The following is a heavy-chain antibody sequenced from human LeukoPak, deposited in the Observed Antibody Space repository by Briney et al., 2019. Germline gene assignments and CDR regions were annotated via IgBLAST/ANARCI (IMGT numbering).Heavy chain of an antibody. CDR3: ARRRVVPAAIMYYYYMGV. V-gene: IGHV4-4*09. CDR2: IYTSGST. J-gene: IGHJ6*03. D-gene: IGHD2-2*01. CDR1: GGSISSYY. Sequence: SETLSLTCTVSGGSISSYYWSWIRQPPGKGLEWIGYIYTSGSTNYNPSLKSRVTISVDTSKNQFSLRLSSVTAADTAVYYCARRRVVPAAIMYYYYMGVWGKGTTVTVSS.